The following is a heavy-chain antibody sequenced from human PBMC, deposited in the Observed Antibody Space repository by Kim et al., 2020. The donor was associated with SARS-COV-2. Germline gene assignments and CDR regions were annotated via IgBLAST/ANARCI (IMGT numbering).Heavy chain of an antibody. CDR3: ARDDCSSTSCTQTGHWYFDL. CDR1: GYTFTSYG. CDR2: ISAYNGNT. D-gene: IGHD2-2*01. J-gene: IGHJ2*01. Sequence: ASVKVSCKASGYTFTSYGISWVRQAPGQGLEWMGWISAYNGNTNYAQKLQGRVTMTTDTSTSTAYMELRSLRSDDTAVYYCARDDCSSTSCTQTGHWYFDLWGRGTLVTVSS. V-gene: IGHV1-18*01.